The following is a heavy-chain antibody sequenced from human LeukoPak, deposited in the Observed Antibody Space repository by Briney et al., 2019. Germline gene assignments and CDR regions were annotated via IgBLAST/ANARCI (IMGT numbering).Heavy chain of an antibody. V-gene: IGHV3-48*04. D-gene: IGHD2-15*01. J-gene: IGHJ4*02. Sequence: GGSLRLSCAASGFTFSSYSMNWVRQVPGKGLEWVSYISSSGGTIYYADSVRGRFTISRDNAKNSLYLQMNSLRAEDTAVYYCARDTVYCSGVSCSPLPDSWGQGTLVTVSS. CDR2: ISSSGGTI. CDR3: ARDTVYCSGVSCSPLPDS. CDR1: GFTFSSYS.